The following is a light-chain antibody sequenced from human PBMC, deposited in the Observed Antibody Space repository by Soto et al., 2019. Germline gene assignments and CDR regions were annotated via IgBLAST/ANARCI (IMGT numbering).Light chain of an antibody. CDR3: QQYYNGPWT. V-gene: IGKV4-1*01. CDR2: WAS. CDR1: QSLLYNSNNKNY. Sequence: DIVMTQSPDSLAVSLGERATINCKSSQSLLYNSNNKNYLAWFQQKSGQPPKLLIYWASTRESGVPDRFSGSGSGTDFTLTVSSLQAEDVAVYYRQQYYNGPWTFGQGTRVEIK. J-gene: IGKJ1*01.